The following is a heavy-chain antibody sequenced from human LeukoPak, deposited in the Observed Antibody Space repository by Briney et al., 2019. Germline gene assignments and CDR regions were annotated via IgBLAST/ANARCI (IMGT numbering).Heavy chain of an antibody. Sequence: SETLSLTCAVYGGSFSGYYWGWVRQPPGKDLEWIGSVYHSGSTYYNPSLKSRVNILVDTSKNQFSLSLTSVTAADTAVYYCARSYFSVGAFDIWGQGTMVTVSS. CDR1: GGSFSGYY. J-gene: IGHJ3*02. CDR3: ARSYFSVGAFDI. D-gene: IGHD2/OR15-2a*01. V-gene: IGHV4-38-2*01. CDR2: VYHSGST.